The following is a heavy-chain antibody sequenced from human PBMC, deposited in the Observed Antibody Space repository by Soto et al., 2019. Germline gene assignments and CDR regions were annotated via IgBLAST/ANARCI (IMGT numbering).Heavy chain of an antibody. CDR3: ARREATDGVLDF. CDR1: GFTFSIYW. D-gene: IGHD1-26*01. J-gene: IGHJ4*02. Sequence: EVQLVESGGGLVQPGGSLRLSCAASGFTFSIYWMHWVRQAPGKGLVWVSRINGDGSATNYADSVKGRFTISRDNAKNTLHLQMNSLRAEDMALYYCARREATDGVLDFWGQGTLVTVSS. CDR2: INGDGSAT. V-gene: IGHV3-74*01.